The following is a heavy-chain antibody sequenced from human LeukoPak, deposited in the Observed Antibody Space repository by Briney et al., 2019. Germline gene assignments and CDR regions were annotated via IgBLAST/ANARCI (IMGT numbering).Heavy chain of an antibody. CDR2: IIPIFGTA. CDR3: ARSSITIFGVAIALFDY. D-gene: IGHD3-3*01. Sequence: ASVKVSCKASGGTFSSYAISWVRQAPGQGLEWMGGIIPIFGTANYAQKFQGRVTITADESTSTAYMELSSLRSEDTAVYYCARSSITIFGVAIALFDYWGQGTLVTVSS. J-gene: IGHJ4*02. CDR1: GGTFSSYA. V-gene: IGHV1-69*13.